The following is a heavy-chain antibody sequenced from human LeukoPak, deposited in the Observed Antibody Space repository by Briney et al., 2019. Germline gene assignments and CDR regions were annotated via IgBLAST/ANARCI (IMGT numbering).Heavy chain of an antibody. J-gene: IGHJ4*02. Sequence: PSETLSLTCAVSGGSIRSSSYNWGWIRQPPGKGLELIGSIHYTGSTYYNPSLKGRVTISVDTSNNQFSLKLTSVTAADTAVYFCARSPLWFGELHNFDYWGQGILVTVSS. CDR2: IHYTGST. D-gene: IGHD3-10*01. CDR3: ARSPLWFGELHNFDY. V-gene: IGHV4-39*07. CDR1: GGSIRSSSYN.